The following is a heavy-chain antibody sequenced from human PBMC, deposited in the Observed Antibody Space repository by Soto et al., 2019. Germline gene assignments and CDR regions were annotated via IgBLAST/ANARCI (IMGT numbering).Heavy chain of an antibody. D-gene: IGHD1-7*01. V-gene: IGHV1-18*04. Sequence: ASVKVSCKASGYTFTSYGISWVRQAPGQGLEWMGWISAYNGNTNYAQKLQGRVTMTTDTSTSTAYMELRSLRSDDTAVYYCARVVTGTTRDYYYYYGMDVWGQGTTVTVS. CDR3: ARVVTGTTRDYYYYYGMDV. CDR2: ISAYNGNT. CDR1: GYTFTSYG. J-gene: IGHJ6*02.